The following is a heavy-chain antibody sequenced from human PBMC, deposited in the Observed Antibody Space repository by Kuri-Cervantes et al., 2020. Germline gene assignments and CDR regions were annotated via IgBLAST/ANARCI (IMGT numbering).Heavy chain of an antibody. CDR2: ISAYNGNT. Sequence: ASVKASCKASGYTFTSYDINWVRQATGQGLEWMGWISAYNGNTNYAQKLQGRVTMTTDTSTSTAYMELRSLRSDDTAVYYCARDASDAFDIWGQGTMVTVSS. CDR3: ARDASDAFDI. J-gene: IGHJ3*02. CDR1: GYTFTSYD. V-gene: IGHV1-18*01.